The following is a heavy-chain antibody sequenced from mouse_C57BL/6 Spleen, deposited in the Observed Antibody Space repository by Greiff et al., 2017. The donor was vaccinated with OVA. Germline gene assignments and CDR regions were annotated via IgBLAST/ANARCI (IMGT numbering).Heavy chain of an antibody. J-gene: IGHJ4*01. Sequence: DVMLVESGGGLVKPGGSLELSCAASGFTFSDYGMHWVRQAPEKGLEWVAYISSGSSTIYYADTVKGRFTISRDNAKNTLFLQMTSLRSEDTAMYYCARPLYYYGLYYYAMDYWGQGTSVTVSS. V-gene: IGHV5-17*01. CDR2: ISSGSSTI. CDR3: ARPLYYYGLYYYAMDY. D-gene: IGHD1-1*01. CDR1: GFTFSDYG.